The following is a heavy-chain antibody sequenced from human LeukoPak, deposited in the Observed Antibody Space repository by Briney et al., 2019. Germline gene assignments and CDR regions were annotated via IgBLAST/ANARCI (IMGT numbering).Heavy chain of an antibody. CDR3: SRENGAFSPFGY. J-gene: IGHJ4*02. V-gene: IGHV4-4*02. Sequence: SETLSLTCGVSGGSISNTNWWSWVRQPPGQGLEWIGEISLTGLTHYNPSLESRVTVSLDKSKNQLSLNLTSVTTADTAVYYCSRENGAFSPFGYWGQGTLVTVLS. CDR1: GGSISNTNW. D-gene: IGHD2-8*01. CDR2: ISLTGLT.